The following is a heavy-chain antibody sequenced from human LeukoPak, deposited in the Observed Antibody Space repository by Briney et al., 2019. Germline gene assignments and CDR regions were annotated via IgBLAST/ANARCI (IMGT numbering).Heavy chain of an antibody. CDR3: ARRWVKEFDF. Sequence: GGSLRLSCAASGFTFSSYSMNWVRQAPGKGLEWVSSISSSSSYIYYADSVKGRFTISRDNAKNSLYLKMNSLRADDTAVYYCARRWVKEFDFWGQGTLVTVSS. CDR1: GFTFSSYS. V-gene: IGHV3-21*04. CDR2: ISSSSSYI. D-gene: IGHD4-23*01. J-gene: IGHJ4*02.